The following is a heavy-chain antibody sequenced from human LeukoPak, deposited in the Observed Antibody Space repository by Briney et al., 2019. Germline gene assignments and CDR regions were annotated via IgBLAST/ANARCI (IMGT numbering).Heavy chain of an antibody. Sequence: ASVKVSCKVSGYTLTELSMHWVRQAPGKGPEWMGGFDPEDGETIYAQKFQGRVTMTEDTSTDTAYMELSSLRSEDTAVYYCATASGGIVVVPAAIWFDPWGQGTLVTVSS. V-gene: IGHV1-24*01. J-gene: IGHJ5*02. CDR2: FDPEDGET. CDR1: GYTLTELS. D-gene: IGHD2-2*01. CDR3: ATASGGIVVVPAAIWFDP.